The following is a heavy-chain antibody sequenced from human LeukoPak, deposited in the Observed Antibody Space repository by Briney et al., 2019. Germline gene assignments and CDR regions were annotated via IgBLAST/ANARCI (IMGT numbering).Heavy chain of an antibody. V-gene: IGHV1-8*01. CDR3: ARGRDSSGYYRSTPDNDY. J-gene: IGHJ4*02. Sequence: ASVKVSCKASGYTFTSYDINWVRQATGQGLEWMGWMNPNSGNTGYAQKFQGRVTMTRNTSISTAYMELSSLRSEDTAVYYCARGRDSSGYYRSTPDNDYWGQGTLVTVSS. CDR2: MNPNSGNT. CDR1: GYTFTSYD. D-gene: IGHD3-22*01.